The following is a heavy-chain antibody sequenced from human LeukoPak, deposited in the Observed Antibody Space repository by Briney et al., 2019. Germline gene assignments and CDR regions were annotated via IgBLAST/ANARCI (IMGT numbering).Heavy chain of an antibody. CDR3: AKVQVRGPTGVDY. CDR2: INEDGSDK. Sequence: GGSLRLSCAASGFMFSDYWMAWVRQAPGKGLEWLANINEDGSDKNYVASEKGRFTISRDNSKNTLYLQMNSLRAEDTAVYYCAKVQVRGPTGVDYWGQGTLVTVSS. D-gene: IGHD3-10*01. J-gene: IGHJ4*02. CDR1: GFMFSDYW. V-gene: IGHV3-7*03.